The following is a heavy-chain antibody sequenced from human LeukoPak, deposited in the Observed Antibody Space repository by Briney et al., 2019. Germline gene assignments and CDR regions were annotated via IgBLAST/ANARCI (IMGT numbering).Heavy chain of an antibody. J-gene: IGHJ5*02. CDR2: INTNTGNP. CDR1: GYTFTSYA. D-gene: IGHD5/OR15-5a*01. Sequence: ASVKVSCKASGYTFTSYAMNWVRQAPGQGLEWMGWINTNTGNPTYAQGFTGRSVFSLDTSVSTAYLQISSLKAEDTAVYYCAREVSLLRGDNWFDPWGQGTLVTVSS. CDR3: AREVSLLRGDNWFDP. V-gene: IGHV7-4-1*02.